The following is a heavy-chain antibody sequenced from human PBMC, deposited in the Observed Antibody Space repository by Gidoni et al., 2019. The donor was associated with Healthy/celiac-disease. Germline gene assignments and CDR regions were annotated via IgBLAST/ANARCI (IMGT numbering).Heavy chain of an antibody. CDR3: ARRYVLRYFDRLDY. CDR2: INHSGST. CDR1: GGSFSGYY. J-gene: IGHJ4*02. D-gene: IGHD3-9*01. V-gene: IGHV4-34*01. Sequence: QVQLQQWGAGLLKPSETLSLPCAVYGGSFSGYYWSWIRQPPGKGLEWIGEINHSGSTNYNPSLKSRVTISVDTSKNQFSLKLSSVTAADTAVYYCARRYVLRYFDRLDYWGQGTLVTVSS.